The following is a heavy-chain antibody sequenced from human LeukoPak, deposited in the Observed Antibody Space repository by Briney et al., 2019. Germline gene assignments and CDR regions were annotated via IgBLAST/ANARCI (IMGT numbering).Heavy chain of an antibody. CDR1: GGSVTSGSYY. D-gene: IGHD3-16*01. V-gene: IGHV4-61*01. CDR2: IYYSGNT. J-gene: IGHJ4*02. Sequence: SETLSLTCTVSGGSVTSGSYYWSWIRQPPGKGLEWIGYIYYSGNTNHNPSLKSRVTISIDTSKNQFSLKLSSVTAADTAVYYCARVGDGNFDYWGQGTLVTVSA. CDR3: ARVGDGNFDY.